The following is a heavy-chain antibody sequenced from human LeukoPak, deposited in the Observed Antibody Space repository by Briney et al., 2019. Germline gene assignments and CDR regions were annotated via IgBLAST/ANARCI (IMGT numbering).Heavy chain of an antibody. CDR3: ARQFSSAKLNFDY. J-gene: IGHJ4*02. CDR1: GDSMNTYY. Sequence: SETLSLTCTVSGDSMNTYYWSWIRQPPGKGLEWIGYIYSSGSPNYSPSLRSRVTISLDMSNNQFSLKLTSVTAADTAMYYCARQFSSAKLNFDYWGQGTLVTVSS. V-gene: IGHV4-59*08. D-gene: IGHD3-10*01. CDR2: IYSSGSP.